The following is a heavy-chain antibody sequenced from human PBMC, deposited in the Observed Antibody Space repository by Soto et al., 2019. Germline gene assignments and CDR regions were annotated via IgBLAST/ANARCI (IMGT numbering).Heavy chain of an antibody. CDR2: IDPSDSYT. Sequence: GESLKISCKGSGYSFTSYWISWVRQMPGKGLEWMGRIDPSDSYTNYSPSFQGHVTISADKSISTAYLQWSSLKASDTAMYYCARGRSGMVRGKRWEYDAFDIWGQGTMVTV. J-gene: IGHJ3*02. D-gene: IGHD3-10*01. CDR3: ARGRSGMVRGKRWEYDAFDI. CDR1: GYSFTSYW. V-gene: IGHV5-10-1*01.